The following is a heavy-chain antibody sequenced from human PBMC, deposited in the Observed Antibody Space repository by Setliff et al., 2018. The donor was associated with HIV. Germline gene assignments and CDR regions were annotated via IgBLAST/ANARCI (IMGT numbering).Heavy chain of an antibody. CDR3: ASWHGGQEAFEI. D-gene: IGHD3-16*01. J-gene: IGHJ3*02. Sequence: SETLSLTCTVSGVSITTYYWSWIRQTPGKGLEWIGYIYYIGSVIYNYSFEGRVTMTLDMSKSQFSLSLRSLTAADTAVYYCASWHGGQEAFEIWGQGTTVTVSS. CDR2: IYYIGSV. V-gene: IGHV4-59*01. CDR1: GVSITTYY.